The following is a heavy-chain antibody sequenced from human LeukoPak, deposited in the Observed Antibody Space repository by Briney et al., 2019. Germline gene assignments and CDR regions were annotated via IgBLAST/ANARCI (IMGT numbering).Heavy chain of an antibody. CDR1: GYTFTSYG. Sequence: GASVKVSCKASGYTFTSYGISWVRQAPGQGLEWMGWISAYNGNTNYAQRLQGSVTMTTDTSTSTAYMELRSLRSDDTAVYYCARDGLRFLEWLPPVDYWGQGTLVTVSS. V-gene: IGHV1-18*01. D-gene: IGHD3-3*01. J-gene: IGHJ4*02. CDR2: ISAYNGNT. CDR3: ARDGLRFLEWLPPVDY.